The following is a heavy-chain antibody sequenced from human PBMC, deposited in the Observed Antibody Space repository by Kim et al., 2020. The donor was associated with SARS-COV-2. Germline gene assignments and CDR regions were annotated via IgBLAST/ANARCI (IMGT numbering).Heavy chain of an antibody. CDR3: ARSESASEIRAMDV. V-gene: IGHV4-4*02. D-gene: IGHD3-10*01. CDR1: GGSISGSKW. CDR2: IFNNGDT. J-gene: IGHJ6*02. Sequence: SETLSLTCVVSGGSISGSKWWSWVRQPPGTGLEWIGEIFNNGDTRYKPSLKSRVTISLDKPKNQFALTLTSVTAADSAVYYCARSESASEIRAMDVWGQGTTVTVSS.